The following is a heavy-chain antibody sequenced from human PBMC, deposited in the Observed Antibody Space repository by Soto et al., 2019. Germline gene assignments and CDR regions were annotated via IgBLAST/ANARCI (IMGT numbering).Heavy chain of an antibody. CDR3: ATDFDYGGGD. CDR1: GFTFSSYE. CDR2: ISSSGSTI. Sequence: VGSLRLSCAASGFTFSSYEMNWVRQAPGKGLEWVSYISSSGSTIYYADSVKGRFTISRDNAKNSLYLQMNSLRAEDTAVYYCATDFDYGGGDWGQGTLLTVSS. D-gene: IGHD4-17*01. V-gene: IGHV3-48*03. J-gene: IGHJ4*02.